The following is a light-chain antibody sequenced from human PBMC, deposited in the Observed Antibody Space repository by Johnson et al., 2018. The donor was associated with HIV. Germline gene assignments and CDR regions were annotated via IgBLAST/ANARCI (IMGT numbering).Light chain of an antibody. V-gene: IGLV1-51*02. J-gene: IGLJ1*01. CDR1: SSNIGNNF. CDR3: GTWDTSLSAGGV. Sequence: QSVLTQSPSVSAAPGQKVTISCSGSSSNIGNNFVSWYQVLPGTAPKLLIYKDNELPSGIPDRFSGSKSGTSATLGITGLQTGDEADYYCGTWDTSLSAGGVFGTGTKVTVL. CDR2: KDN.